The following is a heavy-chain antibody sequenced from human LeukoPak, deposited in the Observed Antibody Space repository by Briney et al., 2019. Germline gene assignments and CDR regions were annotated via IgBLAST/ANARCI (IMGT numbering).Heavy chain of an antibody. D-gene: IGHD3/OR15-3a*01. J-gene: IGHJ3*02. V-gene: IGHV3-53*01. CDR1: GFTVSRNY. Sequence: GSLRLSCAASGFTVSRNYMSWVRQAPGKGLEWVSVIYSGGSTYYADSVKGRFTISRDNSKNTLYLQMNSLRAEDTAVYYCARVGLPDAFDIWGQGTMVTVSS. CDR3: ARVGLPDAFDI. CDR2: IYSGGST.